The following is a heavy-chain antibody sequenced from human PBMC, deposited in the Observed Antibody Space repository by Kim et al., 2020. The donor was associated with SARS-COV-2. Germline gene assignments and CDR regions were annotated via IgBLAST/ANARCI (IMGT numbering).Heavy chain of an antibody. V-gene: IGHV3-23*01. Sequence: GGSLRLSCAASGFIFRNYAMTWVRQAPGKGLEWVSIICGSGSNTYYAYSVKGRFTISRDNYKNTLVLQMNSLRAEDTAVYCCARNVGGGSSFWVQG. J-gene: IGHJ1*01. CDR1: GFIFRNYA. CDR3: ARNVGGGSSF. D-gene: IGHD1-1*01. CDR2: ICGSGSNT.